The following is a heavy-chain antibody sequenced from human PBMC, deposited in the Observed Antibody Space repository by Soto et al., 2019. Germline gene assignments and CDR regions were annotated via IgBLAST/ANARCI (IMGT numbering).Heavy chain of an antibody. CDR1: GFTFSGLS. D-gene: IGHD3-22*01. Sequence: PGGSLRLSCAASGFTFSGLSMNWVRQAPGKGLEWVSSVTSSPSSMFYADSVKGRFTISRDDAKDSLFLQMNSLRADDTAVYYCAREADFASSGYVLDYWGLGTLVTV. J-gene: IGHJ4*02. CDR2: VTSSPSSM. V-gene: IGHV3-21*01. CDR3: AREADFASSGYVLDY.